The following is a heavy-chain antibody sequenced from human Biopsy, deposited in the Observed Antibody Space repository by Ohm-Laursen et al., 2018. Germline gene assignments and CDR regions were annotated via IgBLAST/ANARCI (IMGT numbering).Heavy chain of an antibody. V-gene: IGHV4-4*07. CDR3: TNSLGGAY. CDR1: DGSINDYF. D-gene: IGHD3-10*01. CDR2: VFRNEAT. J-gene: IGHJ4*02. Sequence: SDTLSLTWYVSDGSINDYFWSWVRQPAGKGLEWIGRVFRNEATNYNPSLKGRVTMSIDRSKSQFSLTLRSVTAADTAVYYCTNSLGGAYWGPGILVTVSS.